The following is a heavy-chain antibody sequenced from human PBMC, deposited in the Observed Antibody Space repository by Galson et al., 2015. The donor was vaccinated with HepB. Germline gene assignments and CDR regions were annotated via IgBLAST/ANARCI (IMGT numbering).Heavy chain of an antibody. J-gene: IGHJ6*02. V-gene: IGHV3-30-3*01. CDR3: ARGGYRPLNYYSYGLIV. CDR1: GFSFNYFP. D-gene: IGHD2-15*01. CDR2: ISYTGSYT. Sequence: SLRLSCAASGFSFNYFPMHWVRQAPGKGLEWVAVISYTGSYTGYADFGRGRFTISRDNSKNALYLQMNSLRDEDTAVYLCARGGYRPLNYYSYGLIVWGRGTTVTVSS.